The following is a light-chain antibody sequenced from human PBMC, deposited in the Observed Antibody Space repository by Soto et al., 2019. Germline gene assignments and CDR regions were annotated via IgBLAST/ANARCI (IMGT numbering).Light chain of an antibody. CDR1: QSLNSN. CDR3: HQYGSSQT. CDR2: GAS. J-gene: IGKJ1*01. V-gene: IGKV3-15*01. Sequence: ETVMTQSPATLSVSPVERATLSCRASQSLNSNLAWYQQKLGQAPRVLIYGASTRATGIPARFSGSGSGTDFTLTISRLEPEDFAVYYCHQYGSSQTFGQGTKVDIK.